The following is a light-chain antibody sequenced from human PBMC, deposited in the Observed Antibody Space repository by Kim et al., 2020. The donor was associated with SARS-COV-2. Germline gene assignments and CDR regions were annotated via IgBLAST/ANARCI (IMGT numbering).Light chain of an antibody. CDR1: QDIRND. Sequence: DIQMTQSPSSLSASVGDRVTITCRASQDIRNDLGWYQQNPGRAPKRLIYGASSLQSGVPSRFSGSGSGTEFTLTIGSLQPEDVATYFCLQHNSYPSTFGQGTRLDIK. V-gene: IGKV1-17*01. CDR3: LQHNSYPST. CDR2: GAS. J-gene: IGKJ5*01.